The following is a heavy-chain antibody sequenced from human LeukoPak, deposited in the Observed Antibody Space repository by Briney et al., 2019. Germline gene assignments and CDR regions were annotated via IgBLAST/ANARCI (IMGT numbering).Heavy chain of an antibody. D-gene: IGHD3-22*01. J-gene: IGHJ4*02. V-gene: IGHV1-2*02. Sequence: ASVKVSCTASGYTFTGYYMHWVRQAPGQGLEWMGWINPNSGGTNYAQKFQGRVTMTRDTSISTAYMELSRLRSDDTAVYYCARGGALYDSSGYASGDYFDYWGQGTLVTVSS. CDR2: INPNSGGT. CDR1: GYTFTGYY. CDR3: ARGGALYDSSGYASGDYFDY.